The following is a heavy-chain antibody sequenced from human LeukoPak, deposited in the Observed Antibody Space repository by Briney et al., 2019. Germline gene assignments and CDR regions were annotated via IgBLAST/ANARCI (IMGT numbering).Heavy chain of an antibody. Sequence: PGGSLRLSCAASGFILSSYAMHWVRQAPGKGLEWVAFTQHDGDDKYYADSVKGRFTISRDNSKNTLYLQMNSLRAEDTAVYYCAKDRITIFGVVIGLDYYMDVWGKGTTVTVSS. CDR1: GFILSSYA. J-gene: IGHJ6*03. V-gene: IGHV3-30*02. D-gene: IGHD3-3*01. CDR3: AKDRITIFGVVIGLDYYMDV. CDR2: TQHDGDDK.